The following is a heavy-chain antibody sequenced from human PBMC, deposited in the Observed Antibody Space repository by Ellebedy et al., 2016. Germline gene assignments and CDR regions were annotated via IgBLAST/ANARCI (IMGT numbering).Heavy chain of an antibody. CDR2: IKQDGSEK. J-gene: IGHJ4*02. D-gene: IGHD6-13*01. CDR3: VVIAGAGTDFDC. Sequence: GGSLRLSCTASGFSFGNYWMTWVRQAPGKGLEWVANIKQDGSEKHYVDSVKGRSTISRDNVKNSVHLQMNSLRAEDTAVYYCVVIAGAGTDFDCWGQGTLATVSS. V-gene: IGHV3-7*01. CDR1: GFSFGNYW.